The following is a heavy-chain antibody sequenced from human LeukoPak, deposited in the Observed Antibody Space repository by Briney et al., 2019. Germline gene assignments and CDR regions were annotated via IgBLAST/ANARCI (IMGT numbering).Heavy chain of an antibody. CDR3: ARGTGYCSSTSCYTLDY. CDR1: GGSISSGDYY. Sequence: SQTLSLTCTVSGGSISSGDYYWSWIRQPPGKGLEWIGYIYYSGSTYYNPSLKSRVTISVDTSKNQFPLKLSSVTAADTAVYYCARGTGYCSSTSCYTLDYWGQGTLVTVSS. V-gene: IGHV4-30-4*08. CDR2: IYYSGST. D-gene: IGHD2-2*02. J-gene: IGHJ4*02.